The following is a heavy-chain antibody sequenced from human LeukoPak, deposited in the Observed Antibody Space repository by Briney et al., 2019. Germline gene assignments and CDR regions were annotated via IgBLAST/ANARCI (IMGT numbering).Heavy chain of an antibody. CDR2: ISAYNGNT. Sequence: ASVRVSCKASGYTFTSYGICWVRQAHGQGLEWMGWISAYNGNTNYAQKLQGRVTMTTDTSTSTAYMELRSLRSDDTAVYYCARLDYYGSGSYYNVGNDYWGQGTLVTVSS. V-gene: IGHV1-18*01. J-gene: IGHJ4*02. CDR3: ARLDYYGSGSYYNVGNDY. CDR1: GYTFTSYG. D-gene: IGHD3-10*01.